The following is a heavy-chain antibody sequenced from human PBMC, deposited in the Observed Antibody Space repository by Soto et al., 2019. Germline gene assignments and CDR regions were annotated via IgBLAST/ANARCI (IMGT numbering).Heavy chain of an antibody. CDR2: ISDDGSNK. CDR1: GFTFNSYA. Sequence: QVELVESRGGVVQPGRSLRLSCAASGFTFNSYAMHWVRQAPGKGLEWVAIISDDGSNKHYADSVKGRFTISRDHSENTLYLQMNSLRAEDTAMYYCARGIVGATEVGVDYWGQGTLVTVSS. CDR3: ARGIVGATEVGVDY. D-gene: IGHD1-26*01. J-gene: IGHJ4*02. V-gene: IGHV3-30-3*01.